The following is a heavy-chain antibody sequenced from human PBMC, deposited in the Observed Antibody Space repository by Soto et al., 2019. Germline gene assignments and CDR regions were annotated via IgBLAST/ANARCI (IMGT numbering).Heavy chain of an antibody. CDR2: MYHDGNT. CDR3: ARESYSGYHSYDY. V-gene: IGHV4-38-2*02. Sequence: PSETLSLTCAVSGYSISSGFFWCFIRQPPGKGLEWIANMYHDGNTHYNPSLKSRVTMSVDTSKNQFSLKLNSVTAADTAVYYCARESYSGYHSYDYWGQGILVTVSS. J-gene: IGHJ4*02. CDR1: GYSISSGFF. D-gene: IGHD5-12*01.